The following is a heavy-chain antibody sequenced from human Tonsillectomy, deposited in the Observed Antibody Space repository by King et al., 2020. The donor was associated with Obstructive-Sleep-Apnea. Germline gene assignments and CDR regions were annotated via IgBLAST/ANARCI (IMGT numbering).Heavy chain of an antibody. D-gene: IGHD3-22*01. V-gene: IGHV3-74*01. CDR3: ARGYYDSSGYFYRSWFDP. Sequence: VQLVESGGGLVQPGGSLRLSCAASGFTFSSYWMHWVRQAPGKGLVWGSRIKSDGSSSSYADSVKGRFTIYRDNAKNTLYLQMKSLRAEDTAVYYCARGYYDSSGYFYRSWFDPWGQGTLVTVSS. J-gene: IGHJ5*02. CDR2: IKSDGSSS. CDR1: GFTFSSYW.